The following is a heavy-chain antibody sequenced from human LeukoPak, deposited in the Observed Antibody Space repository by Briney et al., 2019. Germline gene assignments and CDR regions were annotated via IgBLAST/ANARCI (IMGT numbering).Heavy chain of an antibody. D-gene: IGHD2-8*02. V-gene: IGHV4-59*08. CDR1: GGSISSYY. Sequence: NPSETLSLTCTVSGGSISSYYWSWIRQPPGKGLEWIAYISDIGSINYNPSLKSRVTISLDTSKNQFSLKLSSVTAADTAVYYCAGHHPRNTVDFWGRGTLVTVSS. CDR3: AGHHPRNTVDF. CDR2: ISDIGSI. J-gene: IGHJ4*02.